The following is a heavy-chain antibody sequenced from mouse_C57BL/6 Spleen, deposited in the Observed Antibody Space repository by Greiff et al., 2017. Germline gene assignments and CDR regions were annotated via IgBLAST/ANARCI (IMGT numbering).Heavy chain of an antibody. V-gene: IGHV1-64*01. D-gene: IGHD1-1*01. CDR3: SRSDYGNAVDY. CDR1: GYTFTSYC. Sequence: QVQLQQPGAELVKPGASVKLSCKASGYTFTSYCMHWVKQRPGQGLEWIGRIHPNSGSTNYNAKFKGKATLTVDKSSSTAYMQLSSRTSEDSAVYYCSRSDYGNAVDYWGKGTSVTVSS. J-gene: IGHJ4*01. CDR2: IHPNSGST.